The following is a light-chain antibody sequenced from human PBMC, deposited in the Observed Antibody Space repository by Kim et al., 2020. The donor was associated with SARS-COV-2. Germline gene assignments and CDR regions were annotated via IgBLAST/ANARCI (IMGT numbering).Light chain of an antibody. CDR1: QSVLYSSNNKNF. J-gene: IGKJ4*01. V-gene: IGKV4-1*01. CDR2: WTS. CDR3: QQYYSTPLT. Sequence: ATINCKSSQSVLYSSNNKNFLAWYQQKPGQPPKLLIYWTSTRESGVPDRFSGSGSGTDFTLTISSLQAEDVAVYYCQQYYSTPLTFGGGTKVDIK.